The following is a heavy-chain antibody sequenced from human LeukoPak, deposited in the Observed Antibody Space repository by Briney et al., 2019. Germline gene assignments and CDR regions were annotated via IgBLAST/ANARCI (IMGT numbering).Heavy chain of an antibody. J-gene: IGHJ4*02. CDR3: APRVVVIAAPFDY. D-gene: IGHD2-21*01. CDR1: GFTVSSNY. V-gene: IGHV3-66*02. CDR2: IYSGGTT. Sequence: GGSLRLSCAASGFTVSSNYMNWVRQAPGKGLEWVSVIYSGGTTYYADSVKGRFTISRDNSKNTLYLQMNSLRAEDTALYYCAPRVVVIAAPFDYWGQGTLVTVSS.